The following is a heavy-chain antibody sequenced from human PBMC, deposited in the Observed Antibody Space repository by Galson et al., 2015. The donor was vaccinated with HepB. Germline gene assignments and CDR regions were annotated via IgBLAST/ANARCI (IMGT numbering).Heavy chain of an antibody. Sequence: SLRLSCAASGFTFSSYDMHWVRQATGKGLEWVSAIGTAGDTYYPGSVKGRFTISRENAKNSLCLQMNSLRAGDTAVYYCARGIYCSGTSCYRKGTSFDYWGQGTLVTVSS. CDR3: ARGIYCSGTSCYRKGTSFDY. D-gene: IGHD2-2*02. J-gene: IGHJ4*02. CDR2: IGTAGDT. V-gene: IGHV3-13*01. CDR1: GFTFSSYD.